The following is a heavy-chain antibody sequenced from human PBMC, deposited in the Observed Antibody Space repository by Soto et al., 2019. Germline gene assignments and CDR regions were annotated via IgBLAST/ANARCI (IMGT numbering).Heavy chain of an antibody. D-gene: IGHD2-8*01. V-gene: IGHV3-11*06. J-gene: IGHJ4*02. CDR2: ISSSSSYT. CDR1: GFTFSDYY. Sequence: GGSLRLSCAASGFTFSDYYMSWIRQAPGKGLEWVSYISSSSSYTNYADSVKGRFTISRDNAKNSLYLQMNSLRAEDTAVYYCARTPDCTNRVCSAGFDYWGQGPLVTVSS. CDR3: ARTPDCTNRVCSAGFDY.